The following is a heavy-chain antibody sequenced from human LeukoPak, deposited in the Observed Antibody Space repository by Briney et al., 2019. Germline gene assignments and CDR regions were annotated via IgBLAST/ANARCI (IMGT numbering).Heavy chain of an antibody. V-gene: IGHV4-61*02. CDR3: AVKLRGFGEASSFYFDY. J-gene: IGHJ4*02. CDR1: GGSISSGSYY. Sequence: SETLSLTCTVSGGSISSGSYYWSWIRQPAGKGLEWIGRIYTSGSTNYNPSLKSRVIISVDTSKNQFSLKLSSVTAADTAVYYCAVKLRGFGEASSFYFDYWGQGTLVTVSS. CDR2: IYTSGST. D-gene: IGHD3-10*01.